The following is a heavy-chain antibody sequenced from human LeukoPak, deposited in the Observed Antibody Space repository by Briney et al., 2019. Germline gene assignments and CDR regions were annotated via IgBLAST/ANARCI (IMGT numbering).Heavy chain of an antibody. CDR2: INTNTGNP. D-gene: IGHD1-26*01. Sequence: ASVKVSCKASGYTFTSYAMNWVRQAPGQGLEWMGWINTNTGNPMYAQGFTGRFVFSLDTSVSTAYLQISSLKAEDTAVYYCAKDDRGSVVGALQDYWGQGTLVTVSS. J-gene: IGHJ4*02. CDR1: GYTFTSYA. CDR3: AKDDRGSVVGALQDY. V-gene: IGHV7-4-1*02.